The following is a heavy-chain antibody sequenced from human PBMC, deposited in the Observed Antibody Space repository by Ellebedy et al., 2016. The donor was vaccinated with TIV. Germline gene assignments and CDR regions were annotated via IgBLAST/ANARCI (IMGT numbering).Heavy chain of an antibody. CDR3: ATQGGRLPGYSWFDP. Sequence: SETLSLTXNVSGGSISRNYWSWIRQPPGKGLEWIGYIYHSRGTNYNPSLKGRVTISIDTSRNQFSLKLRSVTAADTAVYYCATQGGRLPGYSWFDPWGQGTLVTVSP. V-gene: IGHV4-59*08. CDR1: GGSISRNY. D-gene: IGHD5-18*01. J-gene: IGHJ5*02. CDR2: IYHSRGT.